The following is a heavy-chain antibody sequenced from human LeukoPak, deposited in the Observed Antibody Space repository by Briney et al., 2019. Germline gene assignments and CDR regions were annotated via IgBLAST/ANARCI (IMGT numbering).Heavy chain of an antibody. CDR2: INPNSGAT. D-gene: IGHD3-9*01. CDR1: GYTFTGYY. V-gene: IGHV1-2*02. J-gene: IGHJ3*02. Sequence: ASVKVSCKASGYTFTGYYMHWVRQAPGQGIEWVGWINPNSGATTYAQKFQGRVSMTRDTSISTAYMELSRLTSDDTAVYYCARDRYDFLTGYFPRPLDIWGQGTMVTVSS. CDR3: ARDRYDFLTGYFPRPLDI.